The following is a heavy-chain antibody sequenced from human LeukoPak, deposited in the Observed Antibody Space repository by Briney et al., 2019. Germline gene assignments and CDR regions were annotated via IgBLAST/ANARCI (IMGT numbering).Heavy chain of an antibody. J-gene: IGHJ4*02. D-gene: IGHD1-26*01. CDR2: IYYSGGT. CDR1: GGSIGIYY. Sequence: SESLSLTCTVSGGSIGIYYWSWIRQPPGKGLECVWYIYYSGGTNYNPSLMSRLTISLDASKKQFSFKLSSVTAADTAVYCFARDATNWSSGSYFDYWGQGALVTVSS. V-gene: IGHV4-59*01. CDR3: ARDATNWSSGSYFDY.